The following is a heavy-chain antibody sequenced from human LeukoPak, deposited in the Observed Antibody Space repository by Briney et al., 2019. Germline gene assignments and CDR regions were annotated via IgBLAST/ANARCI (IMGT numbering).Heavy chain of an antibody. CDR2: IIPIFGTA. D-gene: IGHD3-10*01. CDR1: GGTFSSYA. V-gene: IGHV1-69*01. CDR3: ARGRGYYYGSGSYYSDY. J-gene: IGHJ4*02. Sequence: SVKASCKASGGTFSSYAISWVRQAPGQGLEWMGGIIPIFGTANYAQKFQGRVTITADESTSTAYMELSSLRSEDTAVYYCARGRGYYYGSGSYYSDYWGQGTLVTVSS.